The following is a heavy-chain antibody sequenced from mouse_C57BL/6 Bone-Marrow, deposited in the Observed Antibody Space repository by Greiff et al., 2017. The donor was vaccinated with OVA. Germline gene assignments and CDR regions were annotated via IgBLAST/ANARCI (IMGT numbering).Heavy chain of an antibody. CDR1: GYTFTGYW. CDR3: ARERYYYGSSLYYFDY. D-gene: IGHD1-1*01. V-gene: IGHV1-9*01. J-gene: IGHJ2*01. CDR2: ILPGSGST. Sequence: VQLQQSGAELMKPGASVKLSCKATGYTFTGYWIEWVKQRPGHGLEWIGEILPGSGSTNYNEKLKGKATFTADTSSNTAYMQLSSLTTEDSAIYYCARERYYYGSSLYYFDYWGQVTTLTVSS.